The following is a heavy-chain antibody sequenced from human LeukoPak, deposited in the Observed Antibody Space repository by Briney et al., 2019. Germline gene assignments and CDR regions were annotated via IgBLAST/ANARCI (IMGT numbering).Heavy chain of an antibody. J-gene: IGHJ6*02. Sequence: GGSLGLSCAASGFTFSSYWMNWARQAPGKRLEWVASINHNGNVNYYVDSVKGRFTISRDNAKNSLYLQMSNLRAEDTAVYFCARGGGLDVWGQGATVTVSS. V-gene: IGHV3-7*03. D-gene: IGHD3-16*01. CDR3: ARGGGLDV. CDR2: INHNGNVN. CDR1: GFTFSSYW.